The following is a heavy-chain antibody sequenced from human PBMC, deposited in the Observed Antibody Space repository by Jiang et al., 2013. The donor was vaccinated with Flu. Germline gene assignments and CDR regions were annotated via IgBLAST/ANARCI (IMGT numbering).Heavy chain of an antibody. CDR2: IIPLLSIT. V-gene: IGHV1-69*04. J-gene: IGHJ3*02. Sequence: GQGLEWMGRIIPLLSITKYAQKVQGRVTITAEKSTSTVYMELSSLRSEDTAIYHCARETPGGQNAFDIWGQGTAVTVSS. D-gene: IGHD2-15*01. CDR3: ARETPGGQNAFDI.